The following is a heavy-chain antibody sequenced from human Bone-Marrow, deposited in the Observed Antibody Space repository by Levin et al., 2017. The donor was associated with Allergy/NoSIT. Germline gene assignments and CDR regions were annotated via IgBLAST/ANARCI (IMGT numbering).Heavy chain of an antibody. CDR3: ATVSGSGRTDAGWYFDY. Sequence: GGSLRLSCAASGFTFSSYGMHWVRQAPGKGLEWVAVISYDGSNKYYADSVKGRFTISRDNSKNTLYLQMNSLRAEDTAVYYCATVSGSGRTDAGWYFDYWGQGTLVTVSS. D-gene: IGHD6-19*01. CDR2: ISYDGSNK. J-gene: IGHJ4*02. V-gene: IGHV3-30*03. CDR1: GFTFSSYG.